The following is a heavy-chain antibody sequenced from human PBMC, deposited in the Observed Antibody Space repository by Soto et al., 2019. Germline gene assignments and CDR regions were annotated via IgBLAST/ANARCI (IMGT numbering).Heavy chain of an antibody. CDR1: GGPINSPDYY. J-gene: IGHJ5*02. CDR2: LYFNGGT. CDR3: ARGISNERRWYDPKARFDA. V-gene: IGHV4-30-4*01. Sequence: SETLSLTCNVSGGPINSPDYYWSWIRQSPGKGLEWIGYLYFNGGTQYNPSLRTPVSMSLDTSKKHFSLKMRSVTAADTAVYYCARGISNERRWYDPKARFDAGGRGALVTV. D-gene: IGHD6-13*01.